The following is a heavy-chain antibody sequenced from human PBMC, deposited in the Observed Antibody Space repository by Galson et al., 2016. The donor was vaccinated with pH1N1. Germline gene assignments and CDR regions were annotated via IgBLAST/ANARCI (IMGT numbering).Heavy chain of an antibody. CDR1: GFTVSTNY. J-gene: IGHJ6*02. V-gene: IGHV3-7*01. CDR2: IKPDGGET. D-gene: IGHD4-17*01. CDR3: VRDHDFCDSDPSHYYPGLDV. Sequence: SLRLSCAASGFTVSTNYMRWVRQAPGKGLEWVANIKPDGGETHYVHSVQGRFTISRDTANNTVYLQMSSLRAEDTAVYSCVRDHDFCDSDPSHYYPGLDVWGQGTPVTVSS.